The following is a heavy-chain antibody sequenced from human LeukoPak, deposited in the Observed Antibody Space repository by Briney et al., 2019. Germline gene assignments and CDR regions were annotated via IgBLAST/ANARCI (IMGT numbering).Heavy chain of an antibody. CDR3: YYFDSSGFYPQTKIDY. J-gene: IGHJ4*02. D-gene: IGHD3-22*01. Sequence: GGSLALSCAGSGFSFSTYSMNWVRQAPGKGLEWVSGITGSGANTYYADSVKGRFTISRDNSKNTLYLRMNSLRAEDTAVYYCYYFDSSGFYPQTKIDYWGQGTLVTVSS. CDR1: GFSFSTYS. CDR2: ITGSGANT. V-gene: IGHV3-23*01.